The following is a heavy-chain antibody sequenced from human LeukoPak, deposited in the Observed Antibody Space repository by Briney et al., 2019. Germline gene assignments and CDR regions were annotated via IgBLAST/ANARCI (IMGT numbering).Heavy chain of an antibody. D-gene: IGHD3-22*01. CDR3: AKDRDSSGRYRFDY. J-gene: IGHJ4*02. Sequence: QPGGSLRLSCAASGFTFNAYALSWVRQPPGRGLEWVSVISGNSGTTYYADSVKGRFTTSRDNSKKTLYLQMSSLGADDTAVYYCAKDRDSSGRYRFDYWGQGTLVTVSS. CDR1: GFTFNAYA. CDR2: ISGNSGTT. V-gene: IGHV3-23*01.